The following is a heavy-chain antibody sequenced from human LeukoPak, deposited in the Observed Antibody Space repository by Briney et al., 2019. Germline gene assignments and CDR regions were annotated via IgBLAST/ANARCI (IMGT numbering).Heavy chain of an antibody. V-gene: IGHV5-51*01. J-gene: IGHJ4*02. D-gene: IGHD3-10*01. Sequence: GESLKISCKRSGFDFSSSSIGWVRQMPGKGLEWMTIIRPADSDTRYSSSFRGQVTISADKSISTAYLQWSSLKASDTAMYYCARQGGSGLFDFWGQETLVTVSS. CDR1: GFDFSSSS. CDR3: ARQGGSGLFDF. CDR2: IRPADSDT.